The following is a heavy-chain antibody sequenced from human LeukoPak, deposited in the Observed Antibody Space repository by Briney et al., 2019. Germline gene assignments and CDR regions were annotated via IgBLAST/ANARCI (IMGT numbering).Heavy chain of an antibody. Sequence: GGSLRLSCAASGFTFSSYAMSWVRQAPGKGLEWVSAISGSGGSTYYADSVKGRFTISRDNSKNTLYLQMNSLRAEDTAVYYCATYSSSWYYYYYYMDVWGKGTTVTVPS. J-gene: IGHJ6*03. CDR2: ISGSGGST. CDR3: ATYSSSWYYYYYYMDV. V-gene: IGHV3-23*01. D-gene: IGHD6-13*01. CDR1: GFTFSSYA.